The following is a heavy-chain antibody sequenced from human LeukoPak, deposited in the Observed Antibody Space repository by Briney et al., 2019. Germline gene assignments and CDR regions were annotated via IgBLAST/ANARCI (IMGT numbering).Heavy chain of an antibody. D-gene: IGHD3-9*01. CDR2: INPNSGGT. CDR1: GYTFTGYY. Sequence: ASVKVSCKASGYTFTGYYMHWVRQAPGQGLEWMGWINPNSGGTNYAQKFQGRVTMTRDTSISTAYMELSRLRSDDTALYYCARESGPLRYFDWLPSPPDYWGQGTLVTVSS. V-gene: IGHV1-2*02. CDR3: ARESGPLRYFDWLPSPPDY. J-gene: IGHJ4*02.